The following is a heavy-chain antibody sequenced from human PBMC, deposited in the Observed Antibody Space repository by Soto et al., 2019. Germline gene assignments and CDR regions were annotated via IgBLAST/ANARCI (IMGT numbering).Heavy chain of an antibody. J-gene: IGHJ4*02. CDR1: GYTFSDYG. V-gene: IGHV1-18*01. CDR2: ISAKNGNT. Sequence: QVQLVQSGADVKQPGASVKVSCKASGYTFSDYGISWVRQAPGQGLEWMGWISAKNGNTNFAQKFRGRVTMTTDTSTSTVYMELRSLTPDDTAVYYCAREPPETPPDYWGQGTLVTVSS. CDR3: AREPPETPPDY.